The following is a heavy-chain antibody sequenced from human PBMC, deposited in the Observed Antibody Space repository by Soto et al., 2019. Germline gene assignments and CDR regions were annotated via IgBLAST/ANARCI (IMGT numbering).Heavy chain of an antibody. Sequence: EVQLLESGGGLVQPGGSLRLSCAASGFTFSTYAMTWVRQAPGKGLEWVSALSGNSGTTYSADSVKGRFTISRDNSRNTLYLQMSSLRAEDTARDFWAKGPKFTIFSPNDYWGQGTLVTVSS. CDR1: GFTFSTYA. D-gene: IGHD3-3*01. CDR3: AKGPKFTIFSPNDY. CDR2: LSGNSGTT. J-gene: IGHJ4*02. V-gene: IGHV3-23*01.